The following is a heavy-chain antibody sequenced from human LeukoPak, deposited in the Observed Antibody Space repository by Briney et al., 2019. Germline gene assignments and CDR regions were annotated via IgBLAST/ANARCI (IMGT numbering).Heavy chain of an antibody. CDR3: AKGHSAHGTGFDY. CDR2: ISGSGDTT. V-gene: IGHV3-23*01. J-gene: IGHJ4*02. Sequence: GGSLRLSCAASGLTFSRFAMGWVRQAPGKGLEWVSTISGSGDTTYYADSVKGRFTISRDNLENTLYVQMNSLRVEDTAVYYCAKGHSAHGTGFDYWGRGTLVIVSS. CDR1: GLTFSRFA. D-gene: IGHD1-1*01.